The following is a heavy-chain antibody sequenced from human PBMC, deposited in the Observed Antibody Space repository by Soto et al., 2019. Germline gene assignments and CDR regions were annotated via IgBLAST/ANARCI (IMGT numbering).Heavy chain of an antibody. D-gene: IGHD6-19*01. V-gene: IGHV1-2*04. CDR1: GYTFTGYY. J-gene: IGHJ6*02. CDR2: INPNSGGT. CDR3: ARSYIAVAGYYYGMYV. Sequence: PSVKVSCKASGYTFTGYYMHWVRQAPGQGLEWMGWINPNSGGTNYAQKFQGWVTMTRDTSISTAYMELSRLRSDDTAVYYCARSYIAVAGYYYGMYVWGQGTTVTVSS.